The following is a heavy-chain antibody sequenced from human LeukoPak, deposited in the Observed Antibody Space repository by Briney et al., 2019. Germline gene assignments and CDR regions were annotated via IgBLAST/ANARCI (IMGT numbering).Heavy chain of an antibody. CDR3: TRENYVPDS. CDR2: ISDGGSAT. CDR1: GFTFSSYA. J-gene: IGHJ4*02. V-gene: IGHV3-7*03. Sequence: GGSLRLSCAASGFTFSSYAMSWVRQTPGKGLEWVASISDGGSATYYVDSVRGRFTISRDDAKNSLFLQMNGLRADDTAVYYCTRENYVPDSWGQGTLVTVSS. D-gene: IGHD3-10*02.